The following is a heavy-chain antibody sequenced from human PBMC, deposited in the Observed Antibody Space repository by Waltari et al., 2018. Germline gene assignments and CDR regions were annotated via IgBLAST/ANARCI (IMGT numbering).Heavy chain of an antibody. D-gene: IGHD2-15*01. Sequence: QLHLQQSGPGLVKPSESLSLTCALSGDSMSGTDWWSWVRATPGKGLEWRGQVQRRGPTHYNPSLESRVTMSLDTSSNQFSLKLPSATAADTAIYYCARDRGRGLFLDSWGQGTQVTVSP. CDR1: GDSMSGTDW. CDR3: ARDRGRGLFLDS. V-gene: IGHV4-4*02. CDR2: VQRRGPT. J-gene: IGHJ4*02.